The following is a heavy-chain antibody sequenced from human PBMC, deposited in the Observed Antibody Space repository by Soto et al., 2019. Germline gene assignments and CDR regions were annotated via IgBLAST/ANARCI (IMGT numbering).Heavy chain of an antibody. V-gene: IGHV4-30-4*01. CDR1: GGSISSGDYY. CDR3: AREGLYYDFWSGYYSPRGNWFDP. J-gene: IGHJ5*02. Sequence: PSETLSLTCTVSGGSISSGDYYWSWIRQPPGKGLEWIGYIYYSGSTYYNPSPKSRVTISVDTSKNQFSLKLSSVTAADTAVYYCAREGLYYDFWSGYYSPRGNWFDPWGQGTLVTVSS. D-gene: IGHD3-3*01. CDR2: IYYSGST.